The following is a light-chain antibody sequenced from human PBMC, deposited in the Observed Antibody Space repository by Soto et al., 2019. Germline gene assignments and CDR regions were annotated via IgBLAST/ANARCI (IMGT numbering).Light chain of an antibody. CDR3: QQYTNRPPWT. V-gene: IGKV3-15*01. CDR1: QSVRTN. CDR2: GAS. Sequence: DIVMTQSPATLSVSPVERATLSCRASQSVRTNLAWYQQKPGLDRMLLIYGASTSATGIPARFSGRGSGTDFPRISSRLQSYDFAAYYCQQYTNRPPWTFGQRTRVDLK. J-gene: IGKJ1*01.